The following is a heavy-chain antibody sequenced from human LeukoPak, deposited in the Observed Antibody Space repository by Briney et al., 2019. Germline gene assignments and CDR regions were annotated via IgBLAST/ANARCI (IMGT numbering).Heavy chain of an antibody. D-gene: IGHD3-22*01. CDR1: GGTFSSYA. J-gene: IGHJ4*02. CDR3: AQQRGYYNDSSGFLAFDY. Sequence: GASVKVSCKASGGTFSSYAISWVRQAPGQGLEWMGGIIPIFGTANYAQKFQGRVTITTDESTSTAYMELSSLRSEDTAGYYCAQQRGYYNDSSGFLAFDYWGQGTLVTVSS. V-gene: IGHV1-69*05. CDR2: IIPIFGTA.